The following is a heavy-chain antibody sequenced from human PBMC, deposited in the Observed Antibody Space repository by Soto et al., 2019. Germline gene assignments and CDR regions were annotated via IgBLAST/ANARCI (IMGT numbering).Heavy chain of an antibody. J-gene: IGHJ6*02. Sequence: ASVKVSCKASGYTFTSYGISWVRQALGQGLEWMGGISAYNGNTNYAQKLQGRVTMTADTSTSTAYMELSSLRSEDTAVYYCARARIVGATTYYYYGTHVWGQGTTVTVSS. CDR1: GYTFTSYG. D-gene: IGHD1-26*01. V-gene: IGHV1-18*01. CDR3: ARARIVGATTYYYYGTHV. CDR2: ISAYNGNT.